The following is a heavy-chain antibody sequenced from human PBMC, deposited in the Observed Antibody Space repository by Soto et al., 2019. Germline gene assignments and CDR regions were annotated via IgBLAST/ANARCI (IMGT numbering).Heavy chain of an antibody. V-gene: IGHV1-3*01. CDR3: ARVALILVEGDYDILTGYFSPSYGMDV. CDR1: GYTFTSYA. Sequence: GASVKVSCKASGYTFTSYAMHWVRQAPGQRLEWMGWINAGNGNTKYSQKYQGRVTITRDTSASTAYMELSSLRSEDTAVYYCARVALILVEGDYDILTGYFSPSYGMDVWGQGTTVTVSS. D-gene: IGHD3-9*01. CDR2: INAGNGNT. J-gene: IGHJ6*02.